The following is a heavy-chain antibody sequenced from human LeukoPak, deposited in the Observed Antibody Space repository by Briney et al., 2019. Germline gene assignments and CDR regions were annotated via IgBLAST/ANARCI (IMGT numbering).Heavy chain of an antibody. CDR2: ILYDGRTT. J-gene: IGHJ4*02. CDR1: GFTFRSYT. V-gene: IGHV3-30*04. Sequence: GGSLRLSCAASGFTFRSYTMHWVRQAPGKGLEWVAVILYDGRTTNYADSVKGRFTISRDNAKDTLYLQMNSLRAEDTAVYYCARGENTYIDYWGQGTLVTVSS. D-gene: IGHD3-16*01. CDR3: ARGENTYIDY.